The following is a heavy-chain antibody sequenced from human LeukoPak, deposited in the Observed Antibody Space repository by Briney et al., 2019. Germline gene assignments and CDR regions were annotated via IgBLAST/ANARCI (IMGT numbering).Heavy chain of an antibody. Sequence: PGGSLRLSCAASGFTFSSCGMHWVRQAPGKGLEWVAVIWYDGSNKYYADSVKGRFTISRDNSKNTLYLQMNSLRAEDTAVYYCARGSTVVSYAFDIWGQGTMVTVSS. V-gene: IGHV3-33*01. D-gene: IGHD4-23*01. CDR2: IWYDGSNK. CDR3: ARGSTVVSYAFDI. CDR1: GFTFSSCG. J-gene: IGHJ3*02.